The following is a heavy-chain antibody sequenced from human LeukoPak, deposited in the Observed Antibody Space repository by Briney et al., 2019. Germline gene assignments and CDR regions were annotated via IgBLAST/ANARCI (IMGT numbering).Heavy chain of an antibody. J-gene: IGHJ4*02. CDR2: MNPNSGGT. V-gene: IGHV1-2*02. D-gene: IGHD6-19*01. Sequence: ASVKVSCKTSGYTFTAYYIHWLRQAPGKGLEWMGWMNPNSGGTKYAQTFQGRVTLTRDKSISTAYLELSSLTSDDTAVYFCARQGSNSSGWYPVDDWGQGTLVTISS. CDR3: ARQGSNSSGWYPVDD. CDR1: GYTFTAYY.